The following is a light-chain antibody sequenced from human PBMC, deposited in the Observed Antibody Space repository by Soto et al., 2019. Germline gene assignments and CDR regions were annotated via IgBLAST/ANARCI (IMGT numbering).Light chain of an antibody. V-gene: IGKV3-20*01. CDR2: GGS. Sequence: EIVLTQSPGTVSLSPGERATLSCRASQSVGSRWLAWYQQKPGQAPRVLIYGGSNRATGIPDRFGGSGSGTDFTLTISRLEPEDFAVYSWQQYYSSRTFGQWTKVAMK. CDR1: QSVGSRW. J-gene: IGKJ1*01. CDR3: QQYYSSRT.